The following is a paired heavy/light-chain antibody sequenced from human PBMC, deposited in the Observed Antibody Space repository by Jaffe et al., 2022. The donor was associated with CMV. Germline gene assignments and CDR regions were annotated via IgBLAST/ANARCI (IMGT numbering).Heavy chain of an antibody. CDR1: GFTFSTYA. CDR3: AKDTCSTTSCRFDY. V-gene: IGHV3-23*04. CDR2: ISGSGGTT. D-gene: IGHD2-2*01. J-gene: IGHJ4*02. Sequence: EVQLVESGGGLVQPGGSLRLSCAASGFTFSTYAMSWVRQAPGKGLEWVSTISGSGGTTYYADSVKGRFTISRDSSKNTLFLQMDSLRAEDTALYYCAKDTCSTTSCRFDYWGQGTLVTVSS.
Light chain of an antibody. CDR2: GAS. J-gene: IGKJ1*01. CDR3: QQYNNWPRT. V-gene: IGKV3D-15*01. CDR1: QSVSSTY. Sequence: EIVMTQSPATLSVSPGERATLSCRASQSVSSTYLTWYQQKPGQAPRLLIYGASSRATGIPDRFSGSGSGTDFTLTISSLQSEDFAVYYCQQYNNWPRTFGQGTKVEIK.